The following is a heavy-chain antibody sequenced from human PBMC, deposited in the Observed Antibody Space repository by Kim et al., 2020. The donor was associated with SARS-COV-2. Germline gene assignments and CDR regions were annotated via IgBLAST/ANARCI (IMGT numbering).Heavy chain of an antibody. CDR3: ARGSGWSPFDY. D-gene: IGHD6-19*01. Sequence: SETLSLTCAVYGGSFSGYYWSWIRQPPGKGLEWIGEINHSGSTNYNPSLKSRVTISVDTSKNQFSLKLSSVTAADTAVYYCARGSGWSPFDYWGQGTLVTVSS. CDR2: INHSGST. V-gene: IGHV4-34*01. J-gene: IGHJ4*02. CDR1: GGSFSGYY.